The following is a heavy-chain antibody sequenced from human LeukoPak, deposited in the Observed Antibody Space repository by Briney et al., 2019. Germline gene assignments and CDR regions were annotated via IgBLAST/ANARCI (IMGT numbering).Heavy chain of an antibody. V-gene: IGHV1-2*02. CDR3: ASEGYCSSTSCYLAAAENEGWFDP. CDR1: GYTFTGYY. J-gene: IGHJ5*02. Sequence: ASVKVSCKASGYTFTGYYMHWVRQAPGQGLEWMGWINPNSGGTNYAQKFQGRVTMTRDTSISTAYVELSRLRSDDTAVYYCASEGYCSSTSCYLAAAENEGWFDPWGQGTLVTVSS. D-gene: IGHD2-2*01. CDR2: INPNSGGT.